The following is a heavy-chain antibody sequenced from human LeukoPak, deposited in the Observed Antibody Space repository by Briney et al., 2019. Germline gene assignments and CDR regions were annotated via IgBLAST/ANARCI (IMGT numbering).Heavy chain of an antibody. CDR1: GFTVSSNY. CDR3: AREDRYSSSWYGSFDY. D-gene: IGHD6-13*01. J-gene: IGHJ4*02. CDR2: IYSGGST. V-gene: IGHV3-53*04. Sequence: GGSLRLSCAASGFTVSSNYMSWVRQAPGKGLEWVSVIYSGGSTYYADSVKGRFTISGHNSKNTLYLQMNSLRAEDTAVYYCAREDRYSSSWYGSFDYWGQGTLVTVSS.